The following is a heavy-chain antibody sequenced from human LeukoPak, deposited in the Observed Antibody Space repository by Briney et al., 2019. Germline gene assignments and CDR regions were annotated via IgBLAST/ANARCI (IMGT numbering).Heavy chain of an antibody. CDR1: GFTVSSNY. CDR2: IYSGGST. D-gene: IGHD3-3*01. V-gene: IGHV3-53*01. CDR3: ARGESITIFGVVQTSWAFDI. J-gene: IGHJ3*02. Sequence: PGGSLRLSCAASGFTVSSNYMSWVRQAPGKGLEWVSVIYSGGSTYYADSVKGRFTISRDNSKNTLYLQMNNLRAEDTAVYYCARGESITIFGVVQTSWAFDIWGQGTMVTVSS.